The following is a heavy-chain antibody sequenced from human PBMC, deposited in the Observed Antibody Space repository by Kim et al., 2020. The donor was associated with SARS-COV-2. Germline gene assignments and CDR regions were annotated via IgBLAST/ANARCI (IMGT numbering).Heavy chain of an antibody. J-gene: IGHJ6*02. CDR2: T. D-gene: IGHD3-10*01. V-gene: IGHV1-18*01. Sequence: TNYAQKLQGRVTMTTDTSTSTAYMELRSLGSDDTAVYYCAKDRGGSGWDVWGQGTTVTVSS. CDR3: AKDRGGSGWDV.